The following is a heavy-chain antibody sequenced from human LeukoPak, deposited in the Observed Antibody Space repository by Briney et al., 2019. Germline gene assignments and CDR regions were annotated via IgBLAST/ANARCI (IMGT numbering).Heavy chain of an antibody. CDR3: ARIDYSRRVY. CDR1: GYSISSGYY. J-gene: IGHJ4*02. V-gene: IGHV4-38-2*02. Sequence: PSETLSLTCTVSGYSISSGYYWGWIRQPPGKGLEWIGEINHRGSTNYNPSLKRRVTISLDTSKNQFSLKLSSVTAADTAVYYCARIDYSRRVYWGQGTLVTVSS. CDR2: INHRGST. D-gene: IGHD1-14*01.